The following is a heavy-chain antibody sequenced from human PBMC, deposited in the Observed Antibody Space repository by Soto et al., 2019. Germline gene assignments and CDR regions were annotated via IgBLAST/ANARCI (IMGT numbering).Heavy chain of an antibody. V-gene: IGHV4-34*01. CDR2: IDHSGGT. CDR3: TARWNYYYGMDV. D-gene: IGHD2-15*01. J-gene: IGHJ6*02. CDR1: GGSFSNYY. Sequence: SETLSLTCAVYGGSFSNYYWTWIRQPPGKGLEWIGEIDHSGGTNTNPSLTSRVTISVDRSNNQFSLNLTSVTAADTAAYYCTARWNYYYGMDVWGQGTTVTVSS.